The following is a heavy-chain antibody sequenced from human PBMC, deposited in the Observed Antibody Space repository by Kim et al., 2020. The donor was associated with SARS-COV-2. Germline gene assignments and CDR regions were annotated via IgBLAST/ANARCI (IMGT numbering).Heavy chain of an antibody. J-gene: IGHJ4*02. D-gene: IGHD3-22*01. CDR2: VSYEGRNT. CDR1: GFTFSNYG. CDR3: VKEAGFTKIIVDYYFDY. Sequence: GGSLRLSCVASGFTFSNYGMHWVRQAPGKGLEWVAIVSYEGRNTYYSTSVKGRFTISRDNSKNTVFLQMNSLTTEDTALHYCVKEAGFTKIIVDYYFDYWGQGTLVTVSS. V-gene: IGHV3-30*18.